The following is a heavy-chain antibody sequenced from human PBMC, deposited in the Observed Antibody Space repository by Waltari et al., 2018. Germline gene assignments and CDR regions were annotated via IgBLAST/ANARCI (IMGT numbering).Heavy chain of an antibody. V-gene: IGHV1-2*06. CDR1: GYTFTGYY. CDR2: INPNSGGT. CDR3: ARNAGVVIATLGY. Sequence: QVQLVQSGAEVKKPGASVKVSCKASGYTFTGYYMHWVRQAPGQGLEWMGRINPNSGGTNYAQKFQGRVTMTRDTSISTAYMELSRLGSDDTAVYYCARNAGVVIATLGYWGQGTLVTVSS. D-gene: IGHD2-21*01. J-gene: IGHJ4*02.